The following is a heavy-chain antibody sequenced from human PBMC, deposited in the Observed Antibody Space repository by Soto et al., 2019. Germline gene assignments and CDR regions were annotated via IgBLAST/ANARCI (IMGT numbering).Heavy chain of an antibody. J-gene: IGHJ5*02. CDR2: FDPEDGET. CDR1: GYTLTELS. D-gene: IGHD3-9*01. Sequence: ASVKVSCKVSGYTLTELSMHWVRQAPGKGLGWMGGFDPEDGETIYAQKFQGRVTMTEDTSTDTAYMELSSLRSEDTAVYYCATPILTGPYGNWFDPWGQGTLVTVSS. CDR3: ATPILTGPYGNWFDP. V-gene: IGHV1-24*01.